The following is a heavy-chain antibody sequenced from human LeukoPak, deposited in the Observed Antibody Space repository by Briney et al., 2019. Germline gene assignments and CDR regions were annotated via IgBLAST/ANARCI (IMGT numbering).Heavy chain of an antibody. V-gene: IGHV4-34*01. D-gene: IGHD3-10*01. CDR2: INHSGST. CDR3: VRIPLIHNYYGSGSYYNGRYYYYYYGMDV. J-gene: IGHJ6*02. Sequence: SETLSLTCAVYGGSFSGYYWSWIRQPPGKGLEWIGEINHSGSTNYNPSLKSRVTISVYTSKNQFSLKLSSVTAADTAVYYCVRIPLIHNYYGSGSYYNGRYYYYYYGMDVWGQGTTVTVSS. CDR1: GGSFSGYY.